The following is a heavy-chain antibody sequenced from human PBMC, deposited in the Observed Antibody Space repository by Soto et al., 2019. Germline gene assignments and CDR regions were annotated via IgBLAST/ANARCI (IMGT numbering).Heavy chain of an antibody. D-gene: IGHD3-10*01. V-gene: IGHV3-9*01. CDR3: AKDMGSGSYYELDY. CDR1: GFTFDDYA. CDR2: ISWNSGSI. J-gene: IGHJ4*02. Sequence: EVQLVESGGGLVQPGRSLRLSCAASGFTFDDYAMHWVRQAPGKGLEWVSGISWNSGSIGYADSVKGRFTISRDNAKNSLYLEMHSLRAEDTALYYCAKDMGSGSYYELDYWRQGTLVTVSS.